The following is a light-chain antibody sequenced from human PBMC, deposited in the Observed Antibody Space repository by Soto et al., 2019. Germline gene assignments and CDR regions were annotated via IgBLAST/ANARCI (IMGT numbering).Light chain of an antibody. CDR1: SSDVGGYNY. J-gene: IGLJ2*01. CDR3: SSCASRDNIYFV. CDR2: EVT. Sequence: QSVLTQPPSASGSPGQSVTISCTGTSSDVGGYNYVSWYQQYPGKAPKLMIYEVTKRPSGVPDRFSGSKSGNTASLTVSGLQAEDEDDSDCSSCASRDNIYFVFGGGTKLTVL. V-gene: IGLV2-8*01.